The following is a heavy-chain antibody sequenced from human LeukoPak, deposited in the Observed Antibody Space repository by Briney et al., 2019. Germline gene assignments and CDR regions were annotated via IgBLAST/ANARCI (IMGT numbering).Heavy chain of an antibody. CDR3: ASRFWTLRYFDY. J-gene: IGHJ4*02. CDR2: ISYDGSNK. V-gene: IGHV3-30*04. D-gene: IGHD3/OR15-3a*01. Sequence: PGRSLRLSCAASGFTFSSYAMHWVRQAPGKGLEWVAVISYDGSNKYYADSVKGRFTISRDNSKNTLYLQMNSLRAEDTAVYYCASRFWTLRYFDYWGQGTLVTVSS. CDR1: GFTFSSYA.